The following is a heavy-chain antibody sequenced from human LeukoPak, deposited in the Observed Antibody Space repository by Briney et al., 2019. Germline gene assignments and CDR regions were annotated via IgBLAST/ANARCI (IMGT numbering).Heavy chain of an antibody. CDR1: GFTFSRYW. J-gene: IGHJ4*02. Sequence: PGGSLRLSCAASGFTFSRYWMNWVRQAPGKGLEWVASIEEDGSEKSYVDSVKGRFTISRDNAKNSLYLQMNSLRAEDTAVYYCVSCGTTTCIIRFDHWGQGTLVTVSS. V-gene: IGHV3-7*01. CDR3: VSCGTTTCIIRFDH. D-gene: IGHD2-2*01. CDR2: IEEDGSEK.